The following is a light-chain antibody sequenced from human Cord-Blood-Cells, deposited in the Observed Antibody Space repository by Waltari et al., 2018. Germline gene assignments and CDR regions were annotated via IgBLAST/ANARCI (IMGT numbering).Light chain of an antibody. CDR2: AAS. CDR3: QQYYSYPRT. V-gene: IGKV1-8*01. J-gene: IGKJ1*01. Sequence: AIRMTQSPSSFSASTGDRVTLTCRASQGISSYLAWYQQKPGKAPKLLIYAASTLQRGVPSRFSGSGSGTDFTLTISCLQSEDFATYYCQQYYSYPRTFGQGTKVEIK. CDR1: QGISSY.